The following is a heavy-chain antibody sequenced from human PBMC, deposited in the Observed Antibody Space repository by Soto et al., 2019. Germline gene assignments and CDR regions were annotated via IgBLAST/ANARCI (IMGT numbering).Heavy chain of an antibody. CDR3: AKAKTDYNWENRPPFDY. J-gene: IGHJ4*02. CDR1: GSTRSSCA. D-gene: IGHD1-20*01. CDR2: LSANDVGT. Sequence: TLRRPWYACGSTRSSCAIPWDPQAPDKGTESVPLLSANDVGTYYAESVKTWFTISTDQSRNTVYLQMDSLRADDTAIYYCAKAKTDYNWENRPPFDYWGQGTLVTVSS. V-gene: IGHV3-23*01.